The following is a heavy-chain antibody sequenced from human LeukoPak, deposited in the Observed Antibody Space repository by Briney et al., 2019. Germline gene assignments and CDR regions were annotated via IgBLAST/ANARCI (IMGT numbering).Heavy chain of an antibody. CDR1: GFTFSSYA. V-gene: IGHV3-64*01. CDR2: ISSNGGST. CDR3: AREAPGIAAAGTFYY. D-gene: IGHD6-13*01. J-gene: IGHJ4*02. Sequence: SGGSLRLSCAASGFTFSSYAMHWVRQAPGKGLEYVSAISSNGGSTYYANSVKGRFTISRDNSKNTLYLQMGSLRAEDMAVYYCAREAPGIAAAGTFYYWGQGTLVTVSS.